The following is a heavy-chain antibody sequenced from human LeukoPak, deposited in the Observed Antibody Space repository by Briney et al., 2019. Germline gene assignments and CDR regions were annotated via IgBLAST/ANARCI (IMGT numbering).Heavy chain of an antibody. J-gene: IGHJ4*02. D-gene: IGHD3-22*01. CDR3: ARMSSGYEDY. Sequence: GGSLRLSCSGSGFTFSSYAMRWVRQAPGEGLEWVSAISTSGSTTYYADSVKGRFTISRDNSRNTVYLQMSSLRAEDTAVYYCARMSSGYEDYWGQGTLVTVSS. CDR2: ISTSGSTT. CDR1: GFTFSSYA. V-gene: IGHV3-23*01.